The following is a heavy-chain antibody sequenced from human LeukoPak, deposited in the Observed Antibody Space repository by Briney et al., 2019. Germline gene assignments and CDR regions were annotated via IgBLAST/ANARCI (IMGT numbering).Heavy chain of an antibody. Sequence: SETLSLTCTVSGGSISSSSYYWGWIRQPPGKGLEWIGSIYYSGSTYYNPSLKSRVTIAVDTSKNQFSLKLSSVTAADTAVYYCARQDDYGDYRNFDYWGQGTLFTVSS. CDR2: IYYSGST. CDR1: GGSISSSSYY. V-gene: IGHV4-39*01. D-gene: IGHD4-17*01. J-gene: IGHJ4*02. CDR3: ARQDDYGDYRNFDY.